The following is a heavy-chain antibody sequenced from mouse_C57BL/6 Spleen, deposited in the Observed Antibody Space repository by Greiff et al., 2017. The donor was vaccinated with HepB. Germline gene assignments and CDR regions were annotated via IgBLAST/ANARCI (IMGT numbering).Heavy chain of an antibody. V-gene: IGHV14-1*01. CDR2: IDPEDGDT. Sequence: VQLQQSGAELVRPGASVKLSCTASGFNIKDYYMHWVKQRPEQGLEWIGRIDPEDGDTEYAPKFQGKANMAADTSSNTAYLQLSSLTSEDTAVYYCTTNPTAGFAYWGQGTLVTVSA. D-gene: IGHD3-1*01. CDR3: TTNPTAGFAY. CDR1: GFNIKDYY. J-gene: IGHJ3*01.